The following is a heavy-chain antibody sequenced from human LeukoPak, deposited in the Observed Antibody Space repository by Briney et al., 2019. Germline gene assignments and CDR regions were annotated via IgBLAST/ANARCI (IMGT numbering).Heavy chain of an antibody. J-gene: IGHJ3*02. Sequence: PSDTLSLTCIVSGVSMNNYYWSWIRQTPGKGLEWIAYSHNNGESRYNPSLKSRITISVYTSKSEFTLKLSSVTAADTAIYYCVRQPGSTAAFDTWGQGTMVTVS. CDR3: VRQPGSTAAFDT. CDR2: SHNNGES. D-gene: IGHD5-18*01. CDR1: GVSMNNYY. V-gene: IGHV4-59*08.